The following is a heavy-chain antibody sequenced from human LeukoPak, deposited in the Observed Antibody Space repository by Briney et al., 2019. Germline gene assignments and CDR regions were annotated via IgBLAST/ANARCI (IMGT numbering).Heavy chain of an antibody. CDR3: ARDYRGAPSTYYDVLTGYYEVPGYMDV. CDR2: TYHSGST. Sequence: SETLSLTCTVSGYSISSGYYWGWIRPPPGKGLEWIGSTYHSGSTYYNPSLKSRVTISVDTSKNQVSLKLSSVTAADTAVYYCARDYRGAPSTYYDVLTGYYEVPGYMDVWGKGTTVTVSS. V-gene: IGHV4-38-2*02. D-gene: IGHD3-9*01. J-gene: IGHJ6*03. CDR1: GYSISSGYY.